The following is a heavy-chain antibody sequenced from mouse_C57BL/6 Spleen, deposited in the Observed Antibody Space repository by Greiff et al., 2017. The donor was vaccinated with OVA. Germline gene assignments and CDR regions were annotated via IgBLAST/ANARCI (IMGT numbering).Heavy chain of an antibody. CDR2: IDPSDSYT. J-gene: IGHJ4*01. V-gene: IGHV1-69*01. Sequence: QVQLQQPGAELVMPGASVKLSCKASGYTFTSYWMHWVKQRPGQGLEWIGEIDPSDSYTNYNQKFKGKSTLTVDKSSSTAYMQLSSLTSEDSAVYYCVRKEDECDWDAMDDWGQGTSGTVSS. CDR1: GYTFTSYW. CDR3: VRKEDECDWDAMDD. D-gene: IGHD4-1*01.